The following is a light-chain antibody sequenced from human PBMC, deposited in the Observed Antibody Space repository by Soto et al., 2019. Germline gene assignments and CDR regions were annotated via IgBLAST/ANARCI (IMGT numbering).Light chain of an antibody. CDR2: GNS. CDR3: QSYDRSRLGV. V-gene: IGLV1-40*01. Sequence: QSVLTQPPSVSGAPGQRVTISCTGSSSNIGAGYDVHWYQQLPGTAPKLLIYGNSNRPSGVPDRFSGSKSGTSASLAITGLQAEDEADYYCQSYDRSRLGVFGTGTKLTVL. J-gene: IGLJ1*01. CDR1: SSNIGAGYD.